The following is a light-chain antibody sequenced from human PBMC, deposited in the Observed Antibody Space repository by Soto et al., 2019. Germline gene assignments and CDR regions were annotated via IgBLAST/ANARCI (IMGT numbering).Light chain of an antibody. Sequence: DIQLTQSPSVLSASVGDTVTITCRASQALSNYLAWYQQKPGKAPDLLIYSASTLQSGVPSRFSGSGSETEFSLTIRALQPEDFATYYCQQYNSYPWTFGQGTKVEIK. V-gene: IGKV1-9*01. J-gene: IGKJ1*01. CDR1: QALSNY. CDR3: QQYNSYPWT. CDR2: SAS.